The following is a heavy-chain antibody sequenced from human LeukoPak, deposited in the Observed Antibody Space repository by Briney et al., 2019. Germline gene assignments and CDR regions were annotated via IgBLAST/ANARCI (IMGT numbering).Heavy chain of an antibody. D-gene: IGHD5-12*01. J-gene: IGHJ4*02. CDR3: ARVVSGYDPRADY. CDR2: IYYSGST. V-gene: IGHV4-39*07. Sequence: SETLSLTCTVSGGSISSSSYYWGWIRQPPGKGLEWIGSIYYSGSTYYNPSLKSRVTISVDTSKNQFSLKLSSVTAADTAVYYCARVVSGYDPRADYWGQGTLVTVSS. CDR1: GGSISSSSYY.